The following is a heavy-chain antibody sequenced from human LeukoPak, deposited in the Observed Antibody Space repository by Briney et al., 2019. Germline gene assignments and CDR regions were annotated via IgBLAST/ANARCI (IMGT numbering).Heavy chain of an antibody. J-gene: IGHJ4*02. CDR2: IYSGDST. V-gene: IGHV3-53*01. D-gene: IGHD3-10*01. Sequence: PGGSLRLSXAASGFTVSSNYMSWVCQAPGKGLEWVSVIYSGDSTYYADSVKGRFTISRDNSKNTLYLQMNSLRAEDTAVYYCAAGSGAHIGSDYWGQGTLVTVSS. CDR1: GFTVSSNY. CDR3: AAGSGAHIGSDY.